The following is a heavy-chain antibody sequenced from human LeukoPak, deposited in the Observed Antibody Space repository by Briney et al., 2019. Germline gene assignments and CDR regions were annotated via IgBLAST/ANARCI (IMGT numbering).Heavy chain of an antibody. D-gene: IGHD6-13*01. Sequence: GGSLRLSCAASGFTFSNYAFHWVRQPRGKVLEYVAAINDNGDTTYYADSVKGRFTISRDISKTPLFLQMGSLRTEDMAVYYCARGHRNSWFDAFDIWGQGIMVTVSS. CDR2: INDNGDTT. CDR1: GFTFSNYA. CDR3: ARGHRNSWFDAFDI. V-gene: IGHV3-64*02. J-gene: IGHJ3*02.